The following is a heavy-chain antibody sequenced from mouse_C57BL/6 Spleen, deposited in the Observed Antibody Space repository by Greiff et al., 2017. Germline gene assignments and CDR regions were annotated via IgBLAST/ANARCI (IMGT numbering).Heavy chain of an antibody. Sequence: EVQLQQSGPELVKPGASVKIPCKASGYTFTDYNMDWVKQSHGKSLEWIGDINPNNGGTIYNQKFKGKATLTVDKSSSTAYMELRSLTSEDTAVYYCARYGYYYGSRYFDVWGTGTTVTVSS. V-gene: IGHV1-18*01. CDR1: GYTFTDYN. CDR3: ARYGYYYGSRYFDV. CDR2: INPNNGGT. J-gene: IGHJ1*03. D-gene: IGHD1-1*01.